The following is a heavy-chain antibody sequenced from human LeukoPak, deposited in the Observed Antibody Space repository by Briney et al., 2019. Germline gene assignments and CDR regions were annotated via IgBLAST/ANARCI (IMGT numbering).Heavy chain of an antibody. J-gene: IGHJ4*02. V-gene: IGHV4-59*01. D-gene: IGHD6-13*01. Sequence: SETLSLTCTISGGSISSYYWSWIRQPPGKGLEWVGFMSNSGHTDSTPSLKSRVTISVDTSRSQFSLKLNSVTAADTAVYYCARVSAAGTGPDSWGQGTLVTVSS. CDR3: ARVSAAGTGPDS. CDR1: GGSISSYY. CDR2: MSNSGHT.